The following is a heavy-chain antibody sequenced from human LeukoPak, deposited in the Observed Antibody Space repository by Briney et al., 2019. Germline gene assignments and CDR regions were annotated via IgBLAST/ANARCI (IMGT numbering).Heavy chain of an antibody. CDR1: GFTFSNHG. J-gene: IGHJ4*02. D-gene: IGHD3-10*01. V-gene: IGHV3-23*01. CDR3: TPHWITMVRGVTDY. CDR2: VSPPGGGT. Sequence: PGGSLRLSCAASGFTFSNHGMNWVRQAPGKGLEWLSGVSPPGGGTYYADSVKGRFTISRDDSKNTLYLQMNSLKTEDTAVYYCTPHWITMVRGVTDYWGQGTLVTVSS.